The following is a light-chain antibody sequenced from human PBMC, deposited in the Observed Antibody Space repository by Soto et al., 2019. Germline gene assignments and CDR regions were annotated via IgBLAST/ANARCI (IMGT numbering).Light chain of an antibody. CDR3: QQYGDWPLT. CDR2: APS. CDR1: QSVGNN. J-gene: IGKJ4*02. V-gene: IGKV3-15*01. Sequence: DIVLTHSPATLSVSPGDRATLSCRASQSVGNNFAWYQQKPGQAPRLLIFAPSTRATGVPARFSGSGSGTEFTLAISSLQSEDFAVYYCQQYGDWPLTFGGGAKVEIE.